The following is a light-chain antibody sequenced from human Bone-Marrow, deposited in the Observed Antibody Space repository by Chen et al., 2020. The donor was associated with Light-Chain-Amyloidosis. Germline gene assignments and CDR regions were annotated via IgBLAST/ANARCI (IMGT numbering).Light chain of an antibody. V-gene: IGKV3-20*01. CDR3: QQYGTSPLT. CDR2: GSS. CDR1: QTISSNY. J-gene: IGKJ4*01. Sequence: EIVLTQSPGTLSLSPGEGANLSCRASQTISSNYLTWYQQKFGHAPRLLIYGSSSRASRIPARFTCSGSGTDFTLTMNILDLEDFARYYYQQYGTSPLTFVGGTKVEIK.